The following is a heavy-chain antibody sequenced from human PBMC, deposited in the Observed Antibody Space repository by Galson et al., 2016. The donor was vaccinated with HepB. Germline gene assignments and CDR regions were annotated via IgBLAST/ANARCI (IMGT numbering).Heavy chain of an antibody. CDR2: ISRSGDST. Sequence: SLRLSCAASGFTFRNYGMTWVRQAPGKGLEVVSSISRSGDSTDYADSVKGRFTISRDNSKNTLSLQMNSLPADDTAIYYCVLGSTAPAVWSKGTTVTGSS. D-gene: IGHD2-2*01. CDR1: GFTFRNYG. CDR3: VLGSTAPAV. V-gene: IGHV3-23*01. J-gene: IGHJ6*04.